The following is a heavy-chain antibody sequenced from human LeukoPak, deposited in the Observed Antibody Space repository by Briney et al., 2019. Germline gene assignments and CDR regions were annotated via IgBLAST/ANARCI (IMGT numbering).Heavy chain of an antibody. CDR2: ISWNSDSK. Sequence: GGSLRLSCVASGFSFGDYAMHWVRRAPGKGLEWVSGISWNSDSKGYADSVKGRFTISRDNAKNSLYLQMNSLRAEDTAVYYCARGGSWGQGTLVTVSS. V-gene: IGHV3-9*01. D-gene: IGHD3-10*01. J-gene: IGHJ5*02. CDR1: GFSFGDYA. CDR3: ARGGS.